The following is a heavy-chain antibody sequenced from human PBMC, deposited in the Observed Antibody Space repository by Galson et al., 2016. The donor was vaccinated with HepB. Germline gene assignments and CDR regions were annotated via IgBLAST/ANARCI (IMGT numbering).Heavy chain of an antibody. CDR3: AREASYVNVLDH. D-gene: IGHD5-18*01. J-gene: IGHJ4*02. CDR2: ISANNGNT. V-gene: IGHV1-18*01. Sequence: SVKVSCKASGYTFTSYAISWVRQAPGQGLEWMGWISANNGNTNYAQKLQGRVTMTTDTFTSTVSLQMNSLRVDDTAVFYCAREASYVNVLDHWGQGTLVTVSS. CDR1: GYTFTSYA.